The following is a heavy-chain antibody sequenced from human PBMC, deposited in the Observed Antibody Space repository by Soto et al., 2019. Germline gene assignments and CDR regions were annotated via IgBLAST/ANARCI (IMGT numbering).Heavy chain of an antibody. J-gene: IGHJ4*02. D-gene: IGHD3-3*01. CDR3: ARGLKMYYDFWSGAY. Sequence: GASVKVSCKASGYTFTSYAMHWVRQAPGQRLEWMGWINAGNGNTKYSQKYQGRVTITRDTSTSTAYMELRSLRSDDTAVYYCARGLKMYYDFWSGAYWGQGTLVTVSS. CDR2: INAGNGNT. CDR1: GYTFTSYA. V-gene: IGHV1-3*01.